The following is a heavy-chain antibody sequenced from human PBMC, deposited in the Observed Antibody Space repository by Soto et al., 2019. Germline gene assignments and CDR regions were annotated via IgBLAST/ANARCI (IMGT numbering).Heavy chain of an antibody. CDR1: GFIFSMYW. J-gene: IGHJ4*02. Sequence: SGGSLRLSCETSGFIFSMYWMHWVRQVPGKGPQWVARITDDGSTTYYAASVEGRFTISRDNAKNALYLQMTSLRADDTAVYYCTRGPRPTSIGTGAFWGQGTLVTVSS. D-gene: IGHD3-10*01. CDR2: ITDDGSTT. CDR3: TRGPRPTSIGTGAF. V-gene: IGHV3-74*01.